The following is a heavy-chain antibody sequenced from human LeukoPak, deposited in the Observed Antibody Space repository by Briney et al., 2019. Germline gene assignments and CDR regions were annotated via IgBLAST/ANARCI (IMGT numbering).Heavy chain of an antibody. J-gene: IGHJ4*02. Sequence: SETLSLTCTVSGGSISSYYWSWIRQPPGKGLEWIGYIYYSGSTNYNPSLKSRVTISVDTSKNQFSLKLSSVTAADTAVYYCARGRSGYYDSSGVLDYWGQGTLVTVSS. D-gene: IGHD3-22*01. V-gene: IGHV4-59*01. CDR3: ARGRSGYYDSSGVLDY. CDR1: GGSISSYY. CDR2: IYYSGST.